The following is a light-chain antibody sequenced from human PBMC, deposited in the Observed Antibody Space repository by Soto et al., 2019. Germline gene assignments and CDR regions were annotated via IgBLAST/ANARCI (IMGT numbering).Light chain of an antibody. V-gene: IGKV3-15*01. Sequence: EIVMTQSPATLSVSPGERATLSCRASQSVSNNLAWYQQKPGQAPRLLIYHASTGATGIPARFSGSGSGTEFTLTISSLQSEDFAVYYCQQDNKWPLTFGGGTKVEIK. CDR2: HAS. CDR1: QSVSNN. CDR3: QQDNKWPLT. J-gene: IGKJ4*01.